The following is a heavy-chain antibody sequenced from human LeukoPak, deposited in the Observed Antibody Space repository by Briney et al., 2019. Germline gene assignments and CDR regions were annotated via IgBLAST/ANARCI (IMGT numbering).Heavy chain of an antibody. CDR3: AREPRGHQTQYYYDSSGHNWFDP. D-gene: IGHD3-22*01. CDR2: IYTSGST. J-gene: IGHJ5*02. Sequence: SQTLSLTCTVSGGSISSGSYYWSWIRQPAGKGLEWIGRIYTSGSTNYNPSLKSRVTMSVDTSKNQFSLKLSSVTAADTAVYYCAREPRGHQTQYYYDSSGHNWFDPWGQGTLVTVSS. CDR1: GGSISSGSYY. V-gene: IGHV4-61*02.